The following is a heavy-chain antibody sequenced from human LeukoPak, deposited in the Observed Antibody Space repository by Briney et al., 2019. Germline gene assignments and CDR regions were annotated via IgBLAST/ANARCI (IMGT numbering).Heavy chain of an antibody. J-gene: IGHJ4*02. CDR1: GFTFGSNW. CDR3: ARDPSTASAWFYFDL. CDR2: INQDGSVR. V-gene: IGHV3-7*01. Sequence: PGGSLRLSCAASGFTFGSNWMSWVRQAPGKGLEWVAHINQDGSVRYYVDSVKGRFTISRDNTKNSLYLQMNNLRVDDTAIYYCARDPSTASAWFYFDLWGQRTLVTVSS. D-gene: IGHD6-19*01.